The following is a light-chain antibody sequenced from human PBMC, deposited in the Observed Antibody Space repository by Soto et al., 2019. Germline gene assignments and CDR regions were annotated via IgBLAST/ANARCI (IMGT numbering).Light chain of an antibody. Sequence: QSVLTQPPSASGTPGQRVTISCSGSSSNIGSNTVSWYQQLPATAPKLLIHSNNQRPSGVPDRFSGSKSGTSASLAISGLQSEDEADYHCEAWDDSLNGRVFGGGTKLTVL. J-gene: IGLJ3*02. V-gene: IGLV1-44*01. CDR2: SNN. CDR1: SSNIGSNT. CDR3: EAWDDSLNGRV.